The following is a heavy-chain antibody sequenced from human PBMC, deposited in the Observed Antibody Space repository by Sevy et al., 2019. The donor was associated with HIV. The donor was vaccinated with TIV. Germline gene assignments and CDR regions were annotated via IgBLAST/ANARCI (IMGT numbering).Heavy chain of an antibody. V-gene: IGHV3-48*02. J-gene: IGHJ4*02. CDR2: ISSSSSTI. CDR1: GFTFSSYS. D-gene: IGHD6-6*01. CDR3: ARESADSSSSGVDY. Sequence: GGSLRLSCAVSGFTFSSYSMNWVRQAPGKGLEWVSYISSSSSTIYYADSVKGRFTISRDNAKNSLYLQMNSLRDEDTAVYYCARESADSSSSGVDYWGQGTLVTVSS.